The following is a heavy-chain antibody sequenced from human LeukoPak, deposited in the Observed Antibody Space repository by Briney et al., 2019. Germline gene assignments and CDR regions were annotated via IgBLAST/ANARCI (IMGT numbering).Heavy chain of an antibody. CDR3: ARLGLDTAMATGYYYYYMDV. CDR2: IIPIFGTA. J-gene: IGHJ6*03. Sequence: ASVKVSCKASGGTFSSYAISWVRQAPGQGLEWMGGIIPIFGTANYAQKFQGRVTITADESTSTAYMELSSLRSEDTAVYYCARLGLDTAMATGYYYYYMDVWGKGTTVTVSS. CDR1: GGTFSSYA. D-gene: IGHD5-18*01. V-gene: IGHV1-69*13.